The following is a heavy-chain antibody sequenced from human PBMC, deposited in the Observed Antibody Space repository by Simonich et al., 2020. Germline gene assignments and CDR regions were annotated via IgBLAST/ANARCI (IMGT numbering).Heavy chain of an antibody. CDR2: ISDEGMNK. V-gene: IGHV3-30*07. D-gene: IGHD2-21*02. Sequence: QVQLVESGGGVVQPGRSLRLSCAASGFTFSSYALHGVRQAPGKGLEWVAVISDEGMNKYYADAVKGRFTISRDNSKNTLYLQMNSLRAEDTAVYYCARDGERYCGGDCYSYFDYWGQGTLVTVSS. CDR1: GFTFSSYA. J-gene: IGHJ4*02. CDR3: ARDGERYCGGDCYSYFDY.